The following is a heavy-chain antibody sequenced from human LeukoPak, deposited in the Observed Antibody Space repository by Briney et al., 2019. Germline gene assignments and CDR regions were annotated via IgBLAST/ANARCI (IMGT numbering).Heavy chain of an antibody. CDR1: GYTFSNYG. J-gene: IGHJ4*02. V-gene: IGHV1-18*01. CDR3: ARGKGAWDY. Sequence: ASVNVSCKASGYTFSNYGISWVLHAPGQGLEWMGWISAYNGDTNYAQKLQGRVTMITDTSTSTAYMELRSLRSDDTAVYYCARGKGAWDYWGQGTLVTVSS. CDR2: ISAYNGDT.